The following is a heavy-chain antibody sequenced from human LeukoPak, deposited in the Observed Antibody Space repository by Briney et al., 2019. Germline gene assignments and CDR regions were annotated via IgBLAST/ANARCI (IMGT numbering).Heavy chain of an antibody. J-gene: IGHJ6*03. V-gene: IGHV3-21*01. CDR3: ARAYSERYGLGYYYMDV. CDR2: ISSSSSYI. D-gene: IGHD1-26*01. CDR1: GFTFSSYR. Sequence: GGSLRLSCAASGFTFSSYRMNWVRQAPGKGLEWVSSISSSSSYIYYADSVKGRFTISRDNAKKSLYLQMNSLRVEDTAVYYCARAYSERYGLGYYYMDVWGKGTTVTVSS.